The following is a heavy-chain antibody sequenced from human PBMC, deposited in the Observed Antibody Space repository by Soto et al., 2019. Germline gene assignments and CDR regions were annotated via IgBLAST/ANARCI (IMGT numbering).Heavy chain of an antibody. CDR1: GFTFSSYS. CDR2: ISSSSSYI. Sequence: GSLRLSCAASGFTFSSYSMNWVRQAPGKGLEWASSISSSSSYIYYADSVKGRFTISRDNAKNSLYLQMNSLRAEDTAVYYCASPEATTSDYWGQGTLVTVSS. V-gene: IGHV3-21*01. J-gene: IGHJ4*02. D-gene: IGHD1-26*01. CDR3: ASPEATTSDY.